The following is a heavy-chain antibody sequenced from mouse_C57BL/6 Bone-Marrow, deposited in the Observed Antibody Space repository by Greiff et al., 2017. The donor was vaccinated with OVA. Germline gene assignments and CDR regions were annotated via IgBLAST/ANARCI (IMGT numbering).Heavy chain of an antibody. CDR3: ARSSYYYGSSSWYFDV. D-gene: IGHD1-1*01. V-gene: IGHV1-50*01. CDR2: IDPSDSYT. CDR1: GYTFTSYW. Sequence: VQLQQSGAELVKPGASVKLSCKASGYTFTSYWMQWVKQRPGQGLEWIGEIDPSDSYTNYNQKFKGKATLTVDTSSSTAYMQLSSLTSEDSAVYYCARSSYYYGSSSWYFDVWGTGTTVTVSS. J-gene: IGHJ1*03.